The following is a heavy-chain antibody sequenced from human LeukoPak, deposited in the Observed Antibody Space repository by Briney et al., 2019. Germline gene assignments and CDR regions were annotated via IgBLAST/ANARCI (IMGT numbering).Heavy chain of an antibody. CDR3: ARGRVDGYSSPFDY. J-gene: IGHJ4*02. CDR2: ISSSSSYI. Sequence: GGSLRLSCAASGFTFSSYSMNWVRQAPGKGLEWVSSISSSSSYIYYADSVKGRFTISRDNAKNSLYLQMNSLRAEDTAVYYCARGRVDGYSSPFDYWGQGTLVTVSS. D-gene: IGHD5-24*01. V-gene: IGHV3-21*01. CDR1: GFTFSSYS.